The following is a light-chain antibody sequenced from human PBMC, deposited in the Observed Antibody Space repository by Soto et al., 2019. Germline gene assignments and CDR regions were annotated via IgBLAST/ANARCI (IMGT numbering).Light chain of an antibody. CDR2: DAS. CDR1: QTVRNNY. J-gene: IGKJ4*01. Sequence: EFVLTQSPGTLSFSPGEGVTLSCRASQTVRNNYLAWYQQKPGQAPRLLIYDASSRATGIPDRFSGGGSGTDFTLTISRLEPEDFAVYYCQQFSSYPLTFGGGTKVDIK. CDR3: QQFSSYPLT. V-gene: IGKV3-20*01.